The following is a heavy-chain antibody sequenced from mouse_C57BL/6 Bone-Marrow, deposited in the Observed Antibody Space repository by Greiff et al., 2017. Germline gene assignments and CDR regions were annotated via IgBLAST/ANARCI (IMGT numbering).Heavy chain of an antibody. V-gene: IGHV1-69*01. CDR3: ARRGGMVTPFAY. CDR1: GYTFTSYW. CDR2: IDPSDSYT. J-gene: IGHJ3*01. Sequence: QVQLQQPGAELVMPGASVKLSCKASGYTFTSYWMHWVKQRPGQGLEWIGEIDPSDSYTNYNQKFKGKSTLTVDKSSSTAYMQLSSLTSEDSAVYYCARRGGMVTPFAYWGQGTLVTVSA. D-gene: IGHD2-2*01.